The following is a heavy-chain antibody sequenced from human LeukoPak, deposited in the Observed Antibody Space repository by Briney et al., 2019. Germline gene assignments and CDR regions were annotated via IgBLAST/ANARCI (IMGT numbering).Heavy chain of an antibody. J-gene: IGHJ4*02. Sequence: PSETLSLTCTVSGGSVSSSSYYWGWIRQPPGKRLEWIGSIYYSGSIYYNPSLKSRVTISVDTSKNQFSLKLSSVTVSDTAVSKCSRLDPAEGLNFYYCDQGTLVTVSS. CDR3: SRLDPAEGLNFYY. CDR1: GGSVSSSSYY. V-gene: IGHV4-39*01. D-gene: IGHD6-13*01. CDR2: IYYSGSI.